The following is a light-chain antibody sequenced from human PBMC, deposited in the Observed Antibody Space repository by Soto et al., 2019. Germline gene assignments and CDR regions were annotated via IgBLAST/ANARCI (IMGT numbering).Light chain of an antibody. CDR1: QSISRF. V-gene: IGKV1-39*01. CDR3: LQSYSTWT. CDR2: GAS. Sequence: DIQMTQSPSSLSASVGDRVTITCRASQSISRFLNWYQQKQGKAPKLLIYGASTLQSGVPLRFSCSGSGTDFTLTISSLQPEDFATYYCLQSYSTWTFGQGTKVEIK. J-gene: IGKJ1*01.